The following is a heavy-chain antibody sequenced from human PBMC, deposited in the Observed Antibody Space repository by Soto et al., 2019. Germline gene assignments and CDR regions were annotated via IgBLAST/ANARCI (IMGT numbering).Heavy chain of an antibody. CDR3: ATDPFSGSYYGFYI. CDR1: GFTFSNAW. J-gene: IGHJ3*02. Sequence: PGGSLRLSCAAPGFTFSNAWMNWVRQAPGKGLEWVGRIKSKSDGGTTDYAAPVQGRFIVSRDDSKNTLYLQMQSLRTEDTAVYYCATDPFSGSYYGFYIWGQGTMVTVSS. CDR2: IKSKSDGGTT. V-gene: IGHV3-15*01. D-gene: IGHD1-26*01.